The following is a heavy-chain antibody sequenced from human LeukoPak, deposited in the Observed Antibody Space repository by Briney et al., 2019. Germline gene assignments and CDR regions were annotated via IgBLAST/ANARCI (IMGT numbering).Heavy chain of an antibody. CDR3: MSYAGRSDDY. CDR1: GFXFSRYS. D-gene: IGHD2-15*01. J-gene: IGHJ4*02. V-gene: IGHV3-21*01. CDR2: ISSSSYR. Sequence: GGSLRLSCGASGFXFSRYSMNWVRQAPGKGLEWVSSISSSSYRYYADSVKGRFTISRDNAKNSLHLQMNSLRAEDTAVYYCMSYAGRSDDYWGQGTLVTVSS.